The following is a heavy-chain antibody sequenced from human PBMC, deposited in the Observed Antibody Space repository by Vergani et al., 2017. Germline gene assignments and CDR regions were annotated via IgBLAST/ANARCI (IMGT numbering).Heavy chain of an antibody. Sequence: QVQLQQWGAGLLKPSETLSLTCAVYGGSFSGYYWSWIRQPPGKGLEWIGEINHSGSTNYNPSLKSRVTISVDTSRNQFSLNLSSVTAADRAVYYCARLGIGFGVVISDAFDIWGQGTMVTVSS. CDR1: GGSFSGYY. J-gene: IGHJ3*02. CDR3: ARLGIGFGVVISDAFDI. D-gene: IGHD3-3*01. V-gene: IGHV4-34*01. CDR2: INHSGST.